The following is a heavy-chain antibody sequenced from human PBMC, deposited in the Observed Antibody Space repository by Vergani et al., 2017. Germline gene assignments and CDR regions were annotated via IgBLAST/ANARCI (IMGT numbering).Heavy chain of an antibody. CDR1: GGSVSSGSYY. V-gene: IGHV4-61*01. CDR2: SYYSGSN. CDR3: ARVGSTTTVVTPGGNYYYYGMDG. Sequence: QVQLQESGPGLVKPSETLSLTCTVSGGSVSSGSYYWSWIRQPQGQGLEWIGYSYYSGSNNYNPSLKSRVTISVDTSKNQFSLKLSSVTAADTAVYYCARVGSTTTVVTPGGNYYYYGMDGWGQGTTVTVSS. J-gene: IGHJ6*02. D-gene: IGHD4-23*01.